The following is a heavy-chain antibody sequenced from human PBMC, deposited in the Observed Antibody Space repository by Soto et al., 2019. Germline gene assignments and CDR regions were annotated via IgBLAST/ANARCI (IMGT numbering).Heavy chain of an antibody. D-gene: IGHD3-9*01. V-gene: IGHV4-61*08. CDR3: ARSLRYFDWLGFDP. CDR1: GGSISSGGYY. J-gene: IGHJ5*02. CDR2: IYYSGST. Sequence: PSETLSLTCTVSGGSISSGGYYWSWIRQPPGKGLEWIGYIYYSGSTNYNPSLKSRVTISVDTSKNQFSLKLSSVTAADTAVYYCARSLRYFDWLGFDPWGQGTLVTVSS.